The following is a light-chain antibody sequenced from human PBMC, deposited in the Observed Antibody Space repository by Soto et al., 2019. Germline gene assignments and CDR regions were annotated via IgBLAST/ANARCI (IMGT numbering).Light chain of an antibody. CDR3: GTWDTSLSAYD. Sequence: QSVLTQPPSVSAAPGQKVTVSCSGSSSNIGNNYVSWYQHLPGTAPKLLISDNDRRPSGIPDRFSGSKSGTSATLGITGLQTGDEADYYCGTWDTSLSAYDFGNGTKVTVL. CDR1: SSNIGNNY. V-gene: IGLV1-51*01. CDR2: DND. J-gene: IGLJ1*01.